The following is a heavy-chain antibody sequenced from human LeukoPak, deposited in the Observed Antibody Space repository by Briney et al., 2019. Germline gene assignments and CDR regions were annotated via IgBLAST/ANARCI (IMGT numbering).Heavy chain of an antibody. Sequence: GGSLRLSCAASGFTFSSYSMNWVRQAPGKGLEWVSSISSSSSYIYYADSVKGRFTISRDNAKNSLYLQMNSLRAEDTAVYYCARDGVLRFLEWLLPYFDYWGQRTLVTVSS. D-gene: IGHD3-3*01. CDR3: ARDGVLRFLEWLLPYFDY. J-gene: IGHJ4*02. CDR1: GFTFSSYS. CDR2: ISSSSSYI. V-gene: IGHV3-21*01.